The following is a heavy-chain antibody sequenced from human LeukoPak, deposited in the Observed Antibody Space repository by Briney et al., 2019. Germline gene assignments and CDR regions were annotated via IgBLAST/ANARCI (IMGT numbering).Heavy chain of an antibody. CDR3: ARGASPVYYYYYMDV. V-gene: IGHV1-2*02. CDR1: GYTFTGYY. Sequence: VASVKVSCKASGYTFTGYYMHWVRQAPGQGLEWMGWINPNSGGTNYAQKFQGRVTMTRDTSISTAYMELSRLRSDDTAVYYCARGASPVYYYYYMDVWGKGTTVTVSS. CDR2: INPNSGGT. J-gene: IGHJ6*03. D-gene: IGHD1-26*01.